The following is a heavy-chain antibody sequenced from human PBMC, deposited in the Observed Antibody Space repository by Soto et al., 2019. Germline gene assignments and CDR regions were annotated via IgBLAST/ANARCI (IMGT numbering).Heavy chain of an antibody. V-gene: IGHV4-59*08. CDR2: IYYSGST. CDR1: GGSVSSYC. D-gene: IGHD1-26*01. J-gene: IGHJ4*02. Sequence: PSETLSLTCTVSGGSVSSYCWSWIRQPPGKGLEWIGYIYYSGSTNYNPSLKSRVTISVDTSKNQFSLKLSSVTAADTAVYYCARKRGAANFDYWGQGTLVTVS. CDR3: ARKRGAANFDY.